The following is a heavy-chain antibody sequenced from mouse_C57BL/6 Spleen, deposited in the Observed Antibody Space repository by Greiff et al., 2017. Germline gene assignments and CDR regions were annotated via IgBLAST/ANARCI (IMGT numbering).Heavy chain of an antibody. Sequence: VQLQQSGAELVKPGASVKISCKASGYAFSSYWMNWVKQRPGKGLEWIGQIYPGDGDTNYNGKFKGKATLTADKSSSTANMQLSSMTNEEYAVDFSAREGVIGDEDMEEWGKGKSVNVSS. CDR2: IYPGDGDT. CDR3: AREGVIGDEDMEE. D-gene: IGHD1-1*01. V-gene: IGHV1-80*01. J-gene: IGHJ4*01. CDR1: GYAFSSYW.